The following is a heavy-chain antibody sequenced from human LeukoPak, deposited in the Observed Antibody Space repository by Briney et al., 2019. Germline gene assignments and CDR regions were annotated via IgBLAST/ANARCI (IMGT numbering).Heavy chain of an antibody. V-gene: IGHV4-39*07. CDR1: GDSISTSSYY. D-gene: IGHD6-13*01. Sequence: SETLSLTCTVSGDSISTSSYYWGWIRQPPGKGLEWIGTIYYSGSTYYNPSLTSRVTISVDTSKNQFSLKLSSVTAADTAVYYCARARGYSSSWYPFDYWGQGTLVTISS. CDR2: IYYSGST. CDR3: ARARGYSSSWYPFDY. J-gene: IGHJ4*02.